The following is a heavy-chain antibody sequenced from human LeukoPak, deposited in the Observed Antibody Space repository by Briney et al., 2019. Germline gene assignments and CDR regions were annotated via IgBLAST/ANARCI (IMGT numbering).Heavy chain of an antibody. V-gene: IGHV1-2*02. Sequence: ASVKVSCKAFGYTFTSNYMHWVRQAPGQGLEWMGWINPNSGGTNYAQKFQGRVTMTRDTSISTAYMELSRLRSDDTAVYYCARDLGDSSSWYYMDVWGKGTTVTISS. J-gene: IGHJ6*03. CDR1: GYTFTSNY. D-gene: IGHD6-13*01. CDR2: INPNSGGT. CDR3: ARDLGDSSSWYYMDV.